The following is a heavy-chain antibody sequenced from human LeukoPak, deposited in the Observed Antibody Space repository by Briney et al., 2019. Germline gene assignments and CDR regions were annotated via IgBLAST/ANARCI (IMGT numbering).Heavy chain of an antibody. V-gene: IGHV4-38-2*02. CDR2: IYLSGST. CDR3: ARATYYDFWSGYYPKYYFDY. D-gene: IGHD3-3*01. J-gene: IGHJ4*02. CDR1: GYSISSAYY. Sequence: SETLSLTCTVSGYSISSAYYWGWIRQPPGKGLEWIGSIYLSGSTYYTPSLKRRVTISVDTSKNQFSLKLSSVTAADTAVYYCARATYYDFWSGYYPKYYFDYWGQGTLVTVSS.